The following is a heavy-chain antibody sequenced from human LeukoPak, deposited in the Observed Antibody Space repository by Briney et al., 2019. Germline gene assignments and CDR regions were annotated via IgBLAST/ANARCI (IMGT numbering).Heavy chain of an antibody. CDR3: ARDNSVGDNAWWFDP. Sequence: GAPVKVSCKSSVYTFTRYYMHWVRQAPGQGLEWMGLINPTGGSTGYAQKFQGRVTTTRDMSTSTDYMELSSLRSEDTAIYYCARDNSVGDNAWWFDPWGQGTLVTVSS. CDR1: VYTFTRYY. V-gene: IGHV1-46*01. D-gene: IGHD1-26*01. J-gene: IGHJ5*02. CDR2: INPTGGST.